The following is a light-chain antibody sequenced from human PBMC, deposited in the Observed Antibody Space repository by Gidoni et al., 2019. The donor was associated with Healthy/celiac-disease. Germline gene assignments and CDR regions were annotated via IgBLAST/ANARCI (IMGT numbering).Light chain of an antibody. CDR1: QSVSSY. CDR3: QQRSNWWT. V-gene: IGKV3-11*01. J-gene: IGKJ1*01. CDR2: DAS. Sequence: EIVLTQSPATLSLSPGERATLSCRASQSVSSYLAWYQQKPGQAPQLLIYDASNRATGIPARFSGSGSGTDFTLTISSLEPEDFAVYYCQQRSNWWTFGQGTKVEIK.